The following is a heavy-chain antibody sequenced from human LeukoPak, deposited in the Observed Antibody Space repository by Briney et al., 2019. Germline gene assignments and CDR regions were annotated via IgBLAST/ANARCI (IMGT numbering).Heavy chain of an antibody. Sequence: GGTLRLSCAASGFTFNNYGMSWVRQAPGKGLEWVSTISSSAGSTYYADSVKGRFAISRDNSKNTLYLQMNSLRAEDTAVYYCAKLYDSSGYSLFDLWGQGTMVTVSS. V-gene: IGHV3-23*01. CDR2: ISSSAGST. CDR1: GFTFNNYG. D-gene: IGHD3-22*01. J-gene: IGHJ3*01. CDR3: AKLYDSSGYSLFDL.